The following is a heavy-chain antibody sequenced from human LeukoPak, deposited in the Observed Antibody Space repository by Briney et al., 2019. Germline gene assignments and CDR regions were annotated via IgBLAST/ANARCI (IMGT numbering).Heavy chain of an antibody. CDR2: ISAYNGNT. V-gene: IGHV1-18*01. CDR1: GYAFTSYG. J-gene: IGHJ6*02. Sequence: ASVKVSCKASGYAFTSYGISWVRQAPGQGLEWMGWISAYNGNTNYAQKLQGRVTMTTDTSTSTAYMELRSLRSDDTAVYYCARGVVVTAIRYYYCGMDVWGQGTTVTVSS. D-gene: IGHD2-21*02. CDR3: ARGVVVTAIRYYYCGMDV.